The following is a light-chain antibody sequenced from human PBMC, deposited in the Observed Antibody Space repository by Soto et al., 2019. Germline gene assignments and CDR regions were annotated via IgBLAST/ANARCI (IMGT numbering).Light chain of an antibody. CDR3: HQRSNWPPT. V-gene: IGKV3-11*01. J-gene: IGKJ3*01. CDR1: QSVSSY. Sequence: EIVLTQSPATLSLSPGERATLSCRASQSVSSYLAWYQQKPGQAPRLLIYDASNRATGIPARFSGSRSGTDFTLNISSLEPEDFAVYYCHQRSNWPPTFGPGTKVDIK. CDR2: DAS.